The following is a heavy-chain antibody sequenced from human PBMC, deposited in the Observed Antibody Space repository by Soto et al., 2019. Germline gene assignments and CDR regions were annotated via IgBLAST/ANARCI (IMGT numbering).Heavy chain of an antibody. CDR1: GFTFSSYS. Sequence: PGGSLRLSCAASGFTFSSYSMNWVRQAPGKGLEWVSYISSSSSTIYYADSVKGRFTISRDNAKNSLYLQMNSLRDEDTAVYYCARGDCSSTSCCPHYYYYGMDVWGQGTTVIVSS. J-gene: IGHJ6*02. V-gene: IGHV3-48*02. CDR2: ISSSSSTI. D-gene: IGHD2-2*01. CDR3: ARGDCSSTSCCPHYYYYGMDV.